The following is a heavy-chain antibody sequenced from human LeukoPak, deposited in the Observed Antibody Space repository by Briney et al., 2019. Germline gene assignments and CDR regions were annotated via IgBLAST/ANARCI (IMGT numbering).Heavy chain of an antibody. CDR2: IIPIFGTA. CDR3: ARDNSVRDEAWWFNP. D-gene: IGHD5-24*01. Sequence: SVKVSYKASGGTFSSYAISWVRQAPGQGLEWMGGIIPIFGTANYAQKFQGRVTLTRDMSTSTDYLELSSLRSEDTAVYYCARDNSVRDEAWWFNPWGQGTLVTVSS. J-gene: IGHJ5*02. V-gene: IGHV1-69*05. CDR1: GGTFSSYA.